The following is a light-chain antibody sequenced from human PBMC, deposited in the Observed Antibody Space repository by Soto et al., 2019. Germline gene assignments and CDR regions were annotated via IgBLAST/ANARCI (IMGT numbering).Light chain of an antibody. V-gene: IGKV3-11*01. CDR2: DPS. CDR3: QQRSNWPPEGT. J-gene: IGKJ3*01. Sequence: EIVLTQSPATLSLSPGERATLSCRASPSVSSYLAWYNQKPGQAPRLLIYDPSNRATGIPARFSGSGSGTDFTLTLSSREPEDFAFYYCQQRSNWPPEGTFGPGTKVDIK. CDR1: PSVSSY.